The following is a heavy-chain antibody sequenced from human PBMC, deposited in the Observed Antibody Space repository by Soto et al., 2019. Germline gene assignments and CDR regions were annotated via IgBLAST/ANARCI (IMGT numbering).Heavy chain of an antibody. J-gene: IGHJ4*02. CDR1: GYTFTDYY. CDR2: INPKTGGT. D-gene: IGHD2-15*01. V-gene: IGHV1-2*02. Sequence: ASVKVSCKASGYTFTDYYMHWVRQAPGQGLEWMGWINPKTGGTNYVQKFQGRVTMTRDTSITTAYMELRSLRSDDMAVYYCARDLGGWPDYWGQGTLVTVSS. CDR3: ARDLGGWPDY.